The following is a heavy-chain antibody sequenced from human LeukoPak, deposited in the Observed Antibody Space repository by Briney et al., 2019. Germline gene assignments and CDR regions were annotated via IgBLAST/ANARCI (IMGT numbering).Heavy chain of an antibody. CDR1: GGFISSYY. D-gene: IGHD3-10*01. CDR2: IYTSGST. J-gene: IGHJ2*01. V-gene: IGHV4-4*07. Sequence: KPSETLSLTCTVSGGFISSYYWSWIRQPAGKGLEWIGRIYTSGSTNYNPSLKSRVTMSVDTSKNQFSLKLSSVTAADTAVYYCARDHWRHYYGADWYFDLWGRGTLVTVSS. CDR3: ARDHWRHYYGADWYFDL.